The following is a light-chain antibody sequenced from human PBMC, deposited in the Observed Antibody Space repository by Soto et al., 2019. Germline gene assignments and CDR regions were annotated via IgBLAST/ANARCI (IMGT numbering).Light chain of an antibody. J-gene: IGKJ1*01. CDR3: QQYNDWPRR. Sequence: ERGLSQSPENRSVSPGEIATLSCRASQSVSSYLAWYQQKPGQAPRLLIYGASTGATGIPARFSGSGSGTEFTLTLRCLQSEDFAFYYCQQYNDWPRRLAQGTKVDIK. V-gene: IGKV3-15*01. CDR2: GAS. CDR1: QSVSSY.